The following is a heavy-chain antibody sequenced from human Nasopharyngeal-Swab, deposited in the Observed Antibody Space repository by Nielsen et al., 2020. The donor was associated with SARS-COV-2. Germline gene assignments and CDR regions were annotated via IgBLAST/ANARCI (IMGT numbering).Heavy chain of an antibody. CDR1: GASISSSSYY. V-gene: IGHV4-39*01. CDR2: IYYSGST. CDR3: ATHYYDSSGYFQGDY. J-gene: IGHJ4*02. Sequence: SETLSLTCTVSGASISSSSYYWGWIRQPPGEGLEWIGSIYYSGSTYYNPSLKSRVTISVDTSKNQFPLKLSSVTDADTAVYYCATHYYDSSGYFQGDYWGQGTLVTVSS. D-gene: IGHD3-22*01.